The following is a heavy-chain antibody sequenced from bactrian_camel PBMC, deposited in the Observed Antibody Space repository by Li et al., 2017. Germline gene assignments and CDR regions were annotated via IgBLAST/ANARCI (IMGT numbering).Heavy chain of an antibody. J-gene: IGHJ4*01. CDR1: GFKFSLYD. D-gene: IGHD3*01. Sequence: VQLVESGGGLVQPGGSLRLSCAASGFKFSLYDMSWVRQAPGKGLEWVAVISDGASSEYYADSVKGRFTITRDNPRNTVYLRLNSLKSEDTGVYFCVRAGGAWFYEHTYWGQGTQVTVS. CDR2: ISDGASSE. CDR3: VRAGGAWFYEHTY. V-gene: IGHV3S40*01.